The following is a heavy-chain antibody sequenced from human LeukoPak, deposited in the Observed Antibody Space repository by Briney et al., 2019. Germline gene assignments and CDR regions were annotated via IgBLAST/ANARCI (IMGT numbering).Heavy chain of an antibody. CDR2: FDPEDGET. D-gene: IGHD3-10*01. V-gene: IGHV1-24*01. Sequence: ASVKVSCKVSGYTLTELSMHWVRQAPGKGLEWMGGFDPEDGETIYAQKFQGRVTMTEDTSTDIAYMELSSLRSEDTAVYYCATDLTGSGIYDAFDIWGQGTMVTVSS. J-gene: IGHJ3*02. CDR1: GYTLTELS. CDR3: ATDLTGSGIYDAFDI.